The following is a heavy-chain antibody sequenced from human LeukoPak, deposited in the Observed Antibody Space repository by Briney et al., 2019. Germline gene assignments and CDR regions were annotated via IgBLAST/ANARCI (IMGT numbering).Heavy chain of an antibody. CDR2: ISAYNGNT. J-gene: IGHJ4*02. V-gene: IGHV1-18*01. D-gene: IGHD3-22*01. Sequence: GASVKVSCRASGYTFTSYGISWVRQAPGQGLEWMGWISAYNGNTNYAQKLQGRVTMNTDTSTSTAYMELRSLRSDDTAVYYCARDLDYDSYLDFDYWGQGTLVTVSS. CDR1: GYTFTSYG. CDR3: ARDLDYDSYLDFDY.